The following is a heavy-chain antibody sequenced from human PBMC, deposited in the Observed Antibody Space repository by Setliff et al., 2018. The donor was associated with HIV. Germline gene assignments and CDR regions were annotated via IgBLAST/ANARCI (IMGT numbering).Heavy chain of an antibody. D-gene: IGHD2-15*01. J-gene: IGHJ5*02. CDR2: ISAYNGDT. Sequence: ASVKVSCKASGYTMSNYGISWVRQAPGQGLEWMGWISAYNGDTNYAQKFQGRVSLTTDTSKNTAYMELRSLMSEDSAVYYCARDRFCSRGRCSEPNWFDPWGQGTLVTVSS. V-gene: IGHV1-18*01. CDR3: ARDRFCSRGRCSEPNWFDP. CDR1: GYTMSNYG.